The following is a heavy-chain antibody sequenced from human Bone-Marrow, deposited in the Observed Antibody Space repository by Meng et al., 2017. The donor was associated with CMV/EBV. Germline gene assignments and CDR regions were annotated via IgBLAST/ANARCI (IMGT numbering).Heavy chain of an antibody. V-gene: IGHV3-23*01. CDR3: AKAVAEDCSSTSCYDYGANPYGKHYYGLDV. CDR1: GGSFSGYY. D-gene: IGHD2-2*01. J-gene: IGHJ6*02. CDR2: ISGSGHNT. Sequence: ETLSLTCAVYGGSFSGYYWSWIRQPPGKGLEWVSAISGSGHNTYYADSVKGRFTISRDNSKNTLYLHMNSLRAEDTAVYYCAKAVAEDCSSTSCYDYGANPYGKHYYGLDVWGQGTTVTGSS.